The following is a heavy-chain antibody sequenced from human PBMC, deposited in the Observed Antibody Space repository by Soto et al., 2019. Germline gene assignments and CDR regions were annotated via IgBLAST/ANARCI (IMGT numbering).Heavy chain of an antibody. CDR2: IYHSGST. Sequence: PSETLSLTCAVSGGSISSGGYSWSWIRQTPGKGLEWIGYIYHSGSTYYNPSLKSRVTISVDRSKNQFSLKLSSVTAADTAVYYCARAPTDGGFWSGYPITEGFDPWGQGTLVTVSS. V-gene: IGHV4-30-2*01. J-gene: IGHJ5*02. D-gene: IGHD3-3*01. CDR3: ARAPTDGGFWSGYPITEGFDP. CDR1: GGSISSGGYS.